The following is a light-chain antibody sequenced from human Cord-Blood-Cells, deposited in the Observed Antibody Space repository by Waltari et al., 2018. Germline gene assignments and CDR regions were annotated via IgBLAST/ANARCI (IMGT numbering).Light chain of an antibody. Sequence: SSELTQDPAVSVALGQTVRITCQGDSLRSYYASWYQQKPGQAPVLVIYGKNNRPSGIPDRFSVSSSGNTASLTITGAQAEDDADYYCNSRDSSGNHLVVFGGGTKLTVL. CDR2: GKN. CDR1: SLRSYY. CDR3: NSRDSSGNHLVV. J-gene: IGLJ2*01. V-gene: IGLV3-19*01.